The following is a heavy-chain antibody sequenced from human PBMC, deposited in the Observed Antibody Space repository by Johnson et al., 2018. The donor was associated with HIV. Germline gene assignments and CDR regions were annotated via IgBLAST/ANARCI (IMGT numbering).Heavy chain of an antibody. V-gene: IGHV3-66*01. CDR2: IYSGGST. Sequence: VQLVESGGGLVQPGGSLRLSCAASGFTVSSNYMSWVRQAPGKGLEWVSVIYSGGSTYYADSVKGRFIISRDNSKNTLYLQMNSLRAEDTAVYYCARIDYSNYEEAFDIWGQGTMVTVSS. J-gene: IGHJ3*02. CDR3: ARIDYSNYEEAFDI. CDR1: GFTVSSNY. D-gene: IGHD4-11*01.